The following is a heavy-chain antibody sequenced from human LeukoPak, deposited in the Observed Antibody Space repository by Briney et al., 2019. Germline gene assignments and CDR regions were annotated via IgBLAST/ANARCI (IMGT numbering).Heavy chain of an antibody. CDR3: ARDRFYCSGGSCYSRYGMDV. Sequence: GGSLRLSCAASGSTFSSYSMNWVRQAPGKGLEWVSYISSSSSTIYYADSVKGRFTISRDNAKNSLYLQMNSLRAEDTAVYYCARDRFYCSGGSCYSRYGMDVWGQGTTVTVSS. CDR2: ISSSSSTI. CDR1: GSTFSSYS. J-gene: IGHJ6*02. D-gene: IGHD2-15*01. V-gene: IGHV3-48*01.